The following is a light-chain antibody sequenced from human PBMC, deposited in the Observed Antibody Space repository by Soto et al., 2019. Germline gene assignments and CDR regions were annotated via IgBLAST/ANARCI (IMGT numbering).Light chain of an antibody. J-gene: IGLJ2*01. V-gene: IGLV2-14*01. CDR1: SSDVGGYNY. CDR2: GVT. CDR3: SSYTSSTTRSVV. Sequence: QSVLTQPASVSGSPGQSITISCTGTSSDVGGYNYVSWYQQRPGKAPKLMIYGVTNRPSGVSNRFSGSKSGNTASLTISGLQAEDEADYYCSSYTSSTTRSVVFGGGTKVTVL.